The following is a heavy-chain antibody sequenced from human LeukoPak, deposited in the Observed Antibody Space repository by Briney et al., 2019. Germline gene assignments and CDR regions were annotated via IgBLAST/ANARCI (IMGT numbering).Heavy chain of an antibody. CDR3: PKAGYPSGRPQGGPAY. CDR1: GYTFTSYD. V-gene: IGHV1-8*01. Sequence: ASVKVSCKASGYTFTSYDIDWVRQAPGQGLEWMGWMNPNSANTDYAQTFQGRVTITRNTSKRTAYMELSSLRSEDTAVYYCPKAGYPSGRPQGGPAYWGEGPLLPVSS. J-gene: IGHJ4*02. CDR2: MNPNSANT. D-gene: IGHD6-19*01.